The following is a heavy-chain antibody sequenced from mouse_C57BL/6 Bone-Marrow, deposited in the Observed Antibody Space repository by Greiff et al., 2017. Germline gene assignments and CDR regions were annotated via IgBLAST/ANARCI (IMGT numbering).Heavy chain of an antibody. CDR2: IYPGSGST. D-gene: IGHD1-1*01. V-gene: IGHV1-55*01. J-gene: IGHJ4*01. Sequence: QVQLQQPGAELVKPGASVKMSCKASGYTFTSYWITWVKQRPGQGLEWIGDIYPGSGSTNYNEKFKSKATLTVDTSSSTAYMQLSSLTSEDSAVYYCASQDGSSTYYAMDYWGQGTSVTVSS. CDR1: GYTFTSYW. CDR3: ASQDGSSTYYAMDY.